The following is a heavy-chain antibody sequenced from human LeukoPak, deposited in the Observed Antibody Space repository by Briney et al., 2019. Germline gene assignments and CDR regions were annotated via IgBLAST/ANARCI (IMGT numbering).Heavy chain of an antibody. Sequence: GGSLRLSCAASGFTFSNYAMSWVRQAPGKRLEWVSGISGTSGTINYADPVKGRFTISRDNSKNTVYLQMNSLRAEDTAVYYCAKRLGDQRAFDYGGQGTLVTVSS. J-gene: IGHJ4*02. CDR1: GFTFSNYA. CDR2: ISGTSGTI. CDR3: AKRLGDQRAFDY. V-gene: IGHV3-23*01. D-gene: IGHD2-21*02.